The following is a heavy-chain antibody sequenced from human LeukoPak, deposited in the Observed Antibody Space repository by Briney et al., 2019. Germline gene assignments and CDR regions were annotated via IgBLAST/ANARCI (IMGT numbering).Heavy chain of an antibody. CDR2: IYTSGST. Sequence: PSETLSLTCTVSGDSISISSYYWSWIRQPAGKGLEWIGHIYTSGSTNYNPSLKSRVTISVDTSKNQFSLKLSSVTAADTAVYYCARDRTSWFDPWGQGTLVTVSS. V-gene: IGHV4-61*09. J-gene: IGHJ5*02. CDR3: ARDRTSWFDP. CDR1: GDSISISSYY.